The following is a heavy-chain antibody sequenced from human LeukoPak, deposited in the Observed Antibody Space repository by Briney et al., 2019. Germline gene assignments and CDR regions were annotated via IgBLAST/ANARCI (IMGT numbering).Heavy chain of an antibody. J-gene: IGHJ6*03. Sequence: PGGSLRLSCAASGFSFSSYTMHWVRQAPGKGLEYVSAIISHGGNTHYTNSVKGTFTISRDNSQNTLYLQMGSLRPDDMAVYHCARVRMGATVSNYYYYYMDVWGKGTTVTVSS. CDR2: IISHGGNT. CDR3: ARVRMGATVSNYYYYYMDV. D-gene: IGHD1-26*01. V-gene: IGHV3-64*01. CDR1: GFSFSSYT.